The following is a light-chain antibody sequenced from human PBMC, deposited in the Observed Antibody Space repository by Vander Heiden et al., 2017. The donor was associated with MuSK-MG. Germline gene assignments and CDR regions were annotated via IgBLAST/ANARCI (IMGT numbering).Light chain of an antibody. J-gene: IGLJ1*01. CDR2: EVS. Sequence: QSALTQPASVSGSPGQSITISCTGTSSDVGDYNYVSWYQQHPGKVPKLIIYEVSDRPSGVSNRFSGSKSGNTASLTISGLQAEDEADYYCSSYTSSSTWVFGTGTKVTVL. V-gene: IGLV2-14*01. CDR3: SSYTSSSTWV. CDR1: SSDVGDYNY.